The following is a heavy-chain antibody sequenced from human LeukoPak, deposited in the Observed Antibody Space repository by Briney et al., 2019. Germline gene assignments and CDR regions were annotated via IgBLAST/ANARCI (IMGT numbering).Heavy chain of an antibody. J-gene: IGHJ1*01. V-gene: IGHV3-74*01. CDR1: GFSFSSYW. CDR3: ARAPSEIGGYYPEYFRH. CDR2: IKSDGKT. D-gene: IGHD3-22*01. Sequence: GGPLRLSCAASGFSFSSYWMHWVRQAPGKGLVWVSRIKSDGKTNYADSVKGRFTISRDNAKNIVSLQMNSLRAEDTGVYYCARAPSEIGGYYPEYFRHWGQGTLVTVSS.